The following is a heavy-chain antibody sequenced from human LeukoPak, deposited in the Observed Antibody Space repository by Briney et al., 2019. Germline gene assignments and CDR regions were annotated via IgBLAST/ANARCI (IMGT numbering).Heavy chain of an antibody. CDR2: INHSGST. D-gene: IGHD3-22*01. J-gene: IGHJ4*02. V-gene: IGHV4-34*01. CDR3: ARYYYDSGTYYNLDY. CDR1: GGSFSGYY. Sequence: SETLSLTCAVYGGSFSGYYWSWIRQPPGKGLEWIGEINHSGSTNYNPSLKSRVTISVDTSKNQFSLKLSSVTAADTAVYYCARYYYDSGTYYNLDYWGQGTLVTVSS.